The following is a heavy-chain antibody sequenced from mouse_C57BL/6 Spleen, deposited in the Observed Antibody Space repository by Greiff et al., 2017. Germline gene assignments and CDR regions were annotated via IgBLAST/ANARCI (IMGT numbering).Heavy chain of an antibody. CDR3: ARRKLGQFWYFDV. CDR1: EYEFPSHD. V-gene: IGHV5-2*01. CDR2: INSDGGST. Sequence: DVKLVESGGGLVQPGESLKLSCESNEYEFPSHDMSWVRKTPEKRLELVAAINSDGGSTYYPDTMERRFIISRDNTKKTLYLQMSSLRSEDTALYYCARRKLGQFWYFDVWGTGTTVTVSS. D-gene: IGHD4-1*01. J-gene: IGHJ1*03.